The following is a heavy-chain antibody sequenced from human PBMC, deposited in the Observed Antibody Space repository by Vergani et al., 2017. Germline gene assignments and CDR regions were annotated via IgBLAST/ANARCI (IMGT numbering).Heavy chain of an antibody. Sequence: EVQLVESGGGLIQPGGSLRLSCAASGFTVSSNYMSWVRQAPGKGLEWVSVIYSGGSTYYADSVKGRFTISRDNSKNTLYLQMNSLRAEDTAVYYCARGGVWFGEFYYFDYWGQGTLVTVSS. CDR1: GFTVSSNY. V-gene: IGHV3-53*01. J-gene: IGHJ4*02. CDR2: IYSGGST. CDR3: ARGGVWFGEFYYFDY. D-gene: IGHD3-10*01.